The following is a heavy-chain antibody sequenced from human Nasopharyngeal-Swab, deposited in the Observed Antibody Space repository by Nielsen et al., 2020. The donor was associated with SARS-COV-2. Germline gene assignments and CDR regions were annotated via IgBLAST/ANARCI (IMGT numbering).Heavy chain of an antibody. V-gene: IGHV4-39*01. CDR3: VRLDVSYGNKLFDQ. Sequence: SETLSLTCTVSGGSIISTSSYWGWIRQPPGKGLEYIGSIHSTRSTSYNPSLKTRVTMSVDTSGDQFSLTLSSVTAADTAVYYCVRLDVSYGNKLFDQWGQGNLVTVAS. J-gene: IGHJ5*02. D-gene: IGHD2/OR15-2a*01. CDR1: GGSIISTSSY. CDR2: IHSTRST.